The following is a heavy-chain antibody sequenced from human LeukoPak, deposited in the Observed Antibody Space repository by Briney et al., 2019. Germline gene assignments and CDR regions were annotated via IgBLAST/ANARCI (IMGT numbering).Heavy chain of an antibody. Sequence: ASVKVSCKASGYTFTSYGISWVRQAPGQGLEWMGWISAYNGNTNYAQKLQGRVTMTTDTSTSTAYMELRSLRSDDAAVYYCARDPKIQLTGRGCDYWGQGTPVTVSS. J-gene: IGHJ4*02. CDR1: GYTFTSYG. CDR3: ARDPKIQLTGRGCDY. CDR2: ISAYNGNT. D-gene: IGHD5-18*01. V-gene: IGHV1-18*01.